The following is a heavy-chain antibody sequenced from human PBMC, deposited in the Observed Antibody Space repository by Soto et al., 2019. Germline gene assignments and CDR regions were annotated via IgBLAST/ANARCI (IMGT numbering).Heavy chain of an antibody. CDR1: GDSVSTSVDY. CDR2: VKSTGST. CDR3: ARSHYTYGLLIDY. V-gene: IGHV4-39*01. J-gene: IGHJ4*02. D-gene: IGHD2-8*01. Sequence: SLTSAACGDSVSTSVDYLSWIRKPPGKGMQWIRNVKSTGSTFSHPSLTSRVFISVDTSKNKFSLRLTSVTAADMAVYYCARSHYTYGLLIDYWGPGIMVTVSS.